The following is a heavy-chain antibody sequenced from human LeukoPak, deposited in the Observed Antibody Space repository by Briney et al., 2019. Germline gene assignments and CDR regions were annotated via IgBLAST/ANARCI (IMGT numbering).Heavy chain of an antibody. CDR3: ARGIASWGYSNYLGYFDY. CDR1: GYTFTGYY. D-gene: IGHD4-11*01. Sequence: ASVKVSCKASGYTFTGYYMYWVRQAPGQGLEWMGWINPNSGGTNYAQKFQGRVTMTRDTSISTAYMELSRLRSDDTAVYYCARGIASWGYSNYLGYFDYWGQGTLVTVSS. J-gene: IGHJ4*02. CDR2: INPNSGGT. V-gene: IGHV1-2*02.